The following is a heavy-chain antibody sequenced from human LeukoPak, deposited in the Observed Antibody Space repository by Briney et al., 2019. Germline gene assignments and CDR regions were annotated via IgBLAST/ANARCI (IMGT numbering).Heavy chain of an antibody. V-gene: IGHV1-2*06. D-gene: IGHD3-10*01. CDR3: ARDRYYYGVATTSFDY. CDR2: INPNSGGT. J-gene: IGHJ4*02. CDR1: GYTFTGYY. Sequence: ASVKVSCKASGYTFTGYYMHWVQQAPGQGLEWMGRINPNSGGTNYAQKFQGRVTMTRDTSISTAYMELSRLRSDDTAVYYCARDRYYYGVATTSFDYWGQGTLVTVSS.